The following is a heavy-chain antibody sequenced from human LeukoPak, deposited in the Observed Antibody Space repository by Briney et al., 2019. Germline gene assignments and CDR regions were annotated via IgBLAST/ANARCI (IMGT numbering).Heavy chain of an antibody. V-gene: IGHV3-23*01. D-gene: IGHD3-3*01. CDR1: GFSFSSYA. CDR3: AKVLTIFETLDAFDI. CDR2: ISGSGGST. J-gene: IGHJ3*02. Sequence: PGGSLRLSCETSGFSFSSYAMSWVRQAPGKGLEWVSAISGSGGSTYYADSVKGRFTISRDNSKNTLYLQMNSLRAEDTAVYYCAKVLTIFETLDAFDIWGQGTMVTVSS.